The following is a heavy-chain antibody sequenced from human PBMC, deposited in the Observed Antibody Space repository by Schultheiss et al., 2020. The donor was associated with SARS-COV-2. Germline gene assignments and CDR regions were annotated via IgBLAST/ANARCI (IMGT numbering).Heavy chain of an antibody. D-gene: IGHD3-22*01. CDR2: IYHSGST. V-gene: IGHV4-38-2*02. J-gene: IGHJ4*02. CDR3: AREEAYDSSGYVAY. CDR1: GYSISSGYY. Sequence: SETLSLTCTVSGYSISSGYYWGWIRQPPGKGLEWIGSIYHSGSTYYNPSLKSRVTISVDTSKNQFSLKLSSVTAADTAVYYCAREEAYDSSGYVAYWGQGTLVTVSS.